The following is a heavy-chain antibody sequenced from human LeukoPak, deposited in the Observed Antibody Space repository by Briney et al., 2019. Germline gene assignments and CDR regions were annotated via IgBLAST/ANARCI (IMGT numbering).Heavy chain of an antibody. CDR2: ISSSGSTI. V-gene: IGHV3-48*03. Sequence: GGSLRLSCAASGFTFISSNMNWVRQAPGKGLEWVSYISSSGSTIYYADSVKGRFTISRDNAKNSLYLQMNSLRAEDTAVYYCAELGITMIGGVWGKGTTVTISS. J-gene: IGHJ6*04. D-gene: IGHD3-10*02. CDR1: GFTFISSN. CDR3: AELGITMIGGV.